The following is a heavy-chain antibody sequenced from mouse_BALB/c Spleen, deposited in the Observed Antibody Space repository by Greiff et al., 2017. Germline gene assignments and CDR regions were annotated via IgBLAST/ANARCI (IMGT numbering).Heavy chain of an antibody. Sequence: QVQLQQPGAELVKPGASVKLSCKASGYTFTSYWMHWVKQRPGQGLEWIGEIDPSDGYTNYNQKFKGKATLTVDKSSSTAYMQLSSLTSEDSAVYYCATIHWYFDVWGAGTTVTVSS. CDR2: IDPSDGYT. CDR3: ATIHWYFDV. CDR1: GYTFTSYW. V-gene: IGHV1-69*02. J-gene: IGHJ1*01.